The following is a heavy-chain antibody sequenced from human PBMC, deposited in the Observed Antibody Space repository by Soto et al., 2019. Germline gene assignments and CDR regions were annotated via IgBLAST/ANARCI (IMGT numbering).Heavy chain of an antibody. CDR2: ISGSGDKT. Sequence: EVQLLQSGGGLAQPGTSLRPSCAASGFTFKYYAMTWVRQAPGKGLEWVSTISGSGDKTDYPDSAKGRFRVSRDNSKDPLCLQMDSLRADDTALYYCAREFTAYGGQYFQDWGQGTLVTVSS. V-gene: IGHV3-23*01. CDR3: AREFTAYGGQYFQD. D-gene: IGHD3-16*01. CDR1: GFTFKYYA. J-gene: IGHJ1*01.